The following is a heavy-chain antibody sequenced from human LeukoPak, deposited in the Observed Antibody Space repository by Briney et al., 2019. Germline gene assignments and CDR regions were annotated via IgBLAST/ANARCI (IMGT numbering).Heavy chain of an antibody. CDR3: ARDQNYDSSGYYLEDDWFDP. V-gene: IGHV3-48*01. CDR2: ISSSSSTI. CDR1: GFTFSSYS. Sequence: GGSLRLSCAASGFTFSSYSMNWVRQAPGKGLEWVSYISSSSSTIYYADSVKGRFTISRDNAKNSLYLQMNGLRAEDTAVYYCARDQNYDSSGYYLEDDWFDPWGQGTLVTVSS. D-gene: IGHD3-22*01. J-gene: IGHJ5*02.